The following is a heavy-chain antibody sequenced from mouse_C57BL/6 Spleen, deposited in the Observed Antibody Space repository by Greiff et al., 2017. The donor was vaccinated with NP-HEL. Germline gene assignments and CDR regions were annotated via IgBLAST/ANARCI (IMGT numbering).Heavy chain of an antibody. V-gene: IGHV1-39*01. D-gene: IGHD2-1*01. CDR3: ARRDGNYRAMDY. CDR2: INPNYGTT. CDR1: GYSFTDYN. J-gene: IGHJ4*01. Sequence: VQLQQSGPELVKPGASVKISCKASGYSFTDYNMNWVKQSNGKSLEWIGVINPNYGTTSYNQKFKGKSTLTVAQSSSTADMQLNSLTSEDSAVEYCARRDGNYRAMDYWGQGTSVTVSS.